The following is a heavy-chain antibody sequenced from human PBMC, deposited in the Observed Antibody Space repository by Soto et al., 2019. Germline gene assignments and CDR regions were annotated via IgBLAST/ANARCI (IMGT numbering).Heavy chain of an antibody. V-gene: IGHV3-72*01. J-gene: IGHJ3*02. D-gene: IGHD3-16*01. CDR1: GFTFSDHY. CDR3: PRGWGFDAFDI. Sequence: EVQLVESGGGLVQPGGSLRLSCVASGFTFSDHYMDWVRQAPGKGLEWVGRSANKGNTYTTEYVASVKGRFTISRDDSKNSLYLQMNGLKTEDTAVSYCPRGWGFDAFDIWGQGTMVTVSS. CDR2: SANKGNTYTT.